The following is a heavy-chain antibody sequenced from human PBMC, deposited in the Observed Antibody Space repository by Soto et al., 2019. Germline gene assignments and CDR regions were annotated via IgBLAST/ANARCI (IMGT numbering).Heavy chain of an antibody. CDR2: IKSKTDGGTT. CDR3: TTAPTYYYDLSSFQH. Sequence: GSLRLSCAASGFTFRNAWMSWVRQAPGKGLEWVGRIKSKTDGGTTDYAAPVKGRFTISRDDSKNTLYLQMNSLKTEDTAVYYCTTAPTYYYDLSSFQHWGQGTVVTVST. D-gene: IGHD3-22*01. CDR1: GFTFRNAW. V-gene: IGHV3-15*01. J-gene: IGHJ1*01.